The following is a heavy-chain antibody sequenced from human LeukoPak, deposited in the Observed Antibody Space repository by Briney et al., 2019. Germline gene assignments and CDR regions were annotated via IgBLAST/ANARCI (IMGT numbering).Heavy chain of an antibody. CDR2: ISSSSSTI. Sequence: GGSLRLSRAASGFTFSSYSMNWVRQAPGKGLEWVSYISSSSSTIYYADSVKGRFTISRDNAKNSLYLQMNSLRAEDTAVYYCARVGGYCSSTSCYHQNWFDPWGQGTLVTVSS. V-gene: IGHV3-48*01. CDR3: ARVGGYCSSTSCYHQNWFDP. CDR1: GFTFSSYS. J-gene: IGHJ5*02. D-gene: IGHD2-2*01.